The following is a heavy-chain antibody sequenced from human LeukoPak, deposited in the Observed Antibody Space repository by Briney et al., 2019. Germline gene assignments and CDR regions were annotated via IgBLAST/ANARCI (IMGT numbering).Heavy chain of an antibody. V-gene: IGHV3-21*01. CDR2: ISSSSSYI. CDR3: ARDSYYYGSGSLDPYYYYYYMDV. J-gene: IGHJ6*03. D-gene: IGHD3-10*01. Sequence: PGGSLRLSCAASGLTFSSYSMNWVRQAPGKGLEWVSSISSSSSYIYYADSVEGRFTISRDNAKNSLYLQMNSLRAEDTAVYYCARDSYYYGSGSLDPYYYYYYMDVWGKGTTVAVSS. CDR1: GLTFSSYS.